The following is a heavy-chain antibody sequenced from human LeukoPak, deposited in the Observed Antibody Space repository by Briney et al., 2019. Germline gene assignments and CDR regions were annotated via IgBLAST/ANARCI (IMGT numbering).Heavy chain of an antibody. V-gene: IGHV5-10-1*01. CDR2: IDPSDFST. CDR3: ARLAPTTQTPFTLGRYRYFGLDV. Sequence: GESLRISCKGSGYSFTNYWITWVRQMPGEGLEWMGRIDPSDFSTTYCPSLQGHVTISVDKSISTAYLQWSSLKASDTAIYYCARLAPTTQTPFTLGRYRYFGLDVWGQGTTVTVSS. D-gene: IGHD7-27*01. CDR1: GYSFTNYW. J-gene: IGHJ6*02.